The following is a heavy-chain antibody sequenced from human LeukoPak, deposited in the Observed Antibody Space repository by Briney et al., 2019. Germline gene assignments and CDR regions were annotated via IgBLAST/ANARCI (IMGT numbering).Heavy chain of an antibody. Sequence: GASVKVSCKASGYTFTSYGISWVRQAPGQGLEWMGWINPNSGGTNYAQKFQGRVTMTRDTSISTAYMELSRLRSDDTAVYYCARERGLDIVVVPAALGWFDPWGQGTLVTVSS. CDR1: GYTFTSYG. D-gene: IGHD2-2*01. CDR2: INPNSGGT. J-gene: IGHJ5*02. CDR3: ARERGLDIVVVPAALGWFDP. V-gene: IGHV1-2*02.